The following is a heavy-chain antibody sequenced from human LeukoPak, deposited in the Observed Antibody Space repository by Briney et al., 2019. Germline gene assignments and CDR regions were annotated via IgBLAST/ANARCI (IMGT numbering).Heavy chain of an antibody. CDR2: IYYSGST. J-gene: IGHJ3*02. D-gene: IGHD4-11*01. CDR1: GGSISDYY. Sequence: SETLSLTCTVSGGSISDYYWNWIRQPPGKGLEWIGYIYYSGSTNYNPSLKSRVTISVDTSKNQFSLKLSSVTAADTAVYYCASYEVGSNWAQSFDIWGQGTMVTVPS. V-gene: IGHV4-59*01. CDR3: ASYEVGSNWAQSFDI.